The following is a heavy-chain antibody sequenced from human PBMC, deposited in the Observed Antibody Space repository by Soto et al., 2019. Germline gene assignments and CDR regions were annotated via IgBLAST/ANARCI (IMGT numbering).Heavy chain of an antibody. CDR2: ITNSGGST. V-gene: IGHV3-23*01. Sequence: GSLRLSCAASGFTFTNYAMTWVRQAPGKGLEWVSRITNSGGSTHYADSVKGRFTISRDNSKNTLYLQMNSLRAEDTAIYFCAKDPLAVAGLDYWGQGTLVTVSS. CDR1: GFTFTNYA. CDR3: AKDPLAVAGLDY. J-gene: IGHJ4*02. D-gene: IGHD6-19*01.